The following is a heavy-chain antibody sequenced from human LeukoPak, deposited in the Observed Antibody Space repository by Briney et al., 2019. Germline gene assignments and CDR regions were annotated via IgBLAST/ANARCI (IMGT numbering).Heavy chain of an antibody. D-gene: IGHD2-21*02. Sequence: PGGSLRLSCAASGFTFDDYGMSWVRQAPGKGLEWVANIKQDGSEIYYVDSVKGRFTISRDNAKNSLYLQMNSLRAEDTAVYFCARDPIHCGGDCYTTWYFDYWGQGTLVTVSS. J-gene: IGHJ4*02. CDR1: GFTFDDYG. CDR3: ARDPIHCGGDCYTTWYFDY. V-gene: IGHV3-7*01. CDR2: IKQDGSEI.